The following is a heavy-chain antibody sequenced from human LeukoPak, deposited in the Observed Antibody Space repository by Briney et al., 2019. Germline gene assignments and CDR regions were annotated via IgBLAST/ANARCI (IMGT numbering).Heavy chain of an antibody. D-gene: IGHD1-26*01. Sequence: SGPTLVNPTQTLTLTCTFSGFSLSTSGMRVSWIRQLPGKALEWLARIDWDDNKFYSTSLKTRLTISKDTSKNQVVLTMTNMDPVDTATYYCARMWARPPYYMDVWGKGTTVTVSS. CDR1: GFSLSTSGMR. CDR2: IDWDDNK. J-gene: IGHJ6*03. V-gene: IGHV2-70*04. CDR3: ARMWARPPYYMDV.